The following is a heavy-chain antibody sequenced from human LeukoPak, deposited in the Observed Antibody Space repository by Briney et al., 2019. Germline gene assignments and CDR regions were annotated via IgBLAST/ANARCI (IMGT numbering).Heavy chain of an antibody. V-gene: IGHV3-30*02. Sequence: GGSLRLSCAASGFTFSSYGMHWVHQAPGKGLEWVAFIRYDGSNKYYADSVKGRFTISRDNSKNTLYLQMNSLRAEDTAVYYCAKQIVVVPAKAYFDYWGQRTLVTVSS. CDR1: GFTFSSYG. CDR2: IRYDGSNK. CDR3: AKQIVVVPAKAYFDY. D-gene: IGHD2-2*01. J-gene: IGHJ4*02.